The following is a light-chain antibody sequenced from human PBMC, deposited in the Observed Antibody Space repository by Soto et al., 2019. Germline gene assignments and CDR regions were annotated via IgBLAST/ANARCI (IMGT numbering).Light chain of an antibody. CDR2: GAS. V-gene: IGKV3-15*01. Sequence: VLTQSPSTLSVATGERSALSFRASQSVSSNLAWYQQKPGQAPRLLIYGASTRATGIPARFSGSGSGTEFTLTISSLQPEDFATYYCLQHNSYPRTFGQGTKVDIK. J-gene: IGKJ1*01. CDR3: LQHNSYPRT. CDR1: QSVSSN.